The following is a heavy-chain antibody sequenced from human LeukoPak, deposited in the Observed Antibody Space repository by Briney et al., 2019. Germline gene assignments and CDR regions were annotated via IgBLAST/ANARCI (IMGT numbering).Heavy chain of an antibody. CDR2: ISYDGSDK. CDR3: ARCGGDCYSRGYFDY. V-gene: IGHV3-30*04. J-gene: IGHJ4*02. Sequence: PGGSLRLSCAASGFTFSSYTMHWVRQAPGKGLEGVAVISYDGSDKYSADSVKGRFTISRDYSKNTLYLQMNSLRAEDTAVYYCARCGGDCYSRGYFDYWGQGTLVTVSS. D-gene: IGHD2-21*02. CDR1: GFTFSSYT.